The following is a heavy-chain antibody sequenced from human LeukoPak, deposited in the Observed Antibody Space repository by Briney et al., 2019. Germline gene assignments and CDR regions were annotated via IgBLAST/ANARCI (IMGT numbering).Heavy chain of an antibody. CDR3: ASLKIRRIGNAFDI. D-gene: IGHD1-1*01. Sequence: GGSLRLSCAASGFTVRRNYMSWVRQTPEKGLEWVSVIYSDGSPHYADSVKGRFTISRDNAKESLFLQMNSLRPEDTALYYCASLKIRRIGNAFDIWGQGTMVTVSS. V-gene: IGHV3-53*01. J-gene: IGHJ3*02. CDR1: GFTVRRNY. CDR2: IYSDGSP.